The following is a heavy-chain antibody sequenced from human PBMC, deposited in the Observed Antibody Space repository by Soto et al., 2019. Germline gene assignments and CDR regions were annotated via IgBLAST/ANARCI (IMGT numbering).Heavy chain of an antibody. D-gene: IGHD3-22*01. J-gene: IGHJ4*02. CDR3: ARYYYDRSGYPNFEY. CDR2: IYYSGST. V-gene: IGHV4-59*07. CDR1: GGSISSYY. Sequence: SDTLSLTCTVSGGSISSYYWSWIRQPPGKGLEWIGYIYYSGSTNYNPSLKSRVTISVDTSKNQFSLKLSSVTAADTAVYYCARYYYDRSGYPNFEYWGQGTLVTVS.